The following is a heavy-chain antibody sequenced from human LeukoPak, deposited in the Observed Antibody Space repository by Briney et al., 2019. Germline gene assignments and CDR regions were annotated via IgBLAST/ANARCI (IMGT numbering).Heavy chain of an antibody. J-gene: IGHJ3*02. D-gene: IGHD6-13*01. Sequence: SETLSLTCTVSGGSISSYYWSWIRQPPGKGLEWIGYIYYSGSTNYNPSLKSRVTISVDTSKNQFSLKLSFVTAADTAVYYCARETAAAAGTGAFDIWGQGTMVTVSS. V-gene: IGHV4-59*01. CDR1: GGSISSYY. CDR3: ARETAAAAGTGAFDI. CDR2: IYYSGST.